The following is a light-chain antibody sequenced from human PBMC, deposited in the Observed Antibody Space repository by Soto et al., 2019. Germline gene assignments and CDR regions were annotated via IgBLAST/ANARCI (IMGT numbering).Light chain of an antibody. V-gene: IGKV1D-12*01. J-gene: IGKJ4*01. CDR1: QDISSW. CDR2: TAS. CDR3: QQVNSIPLA. Sequence: DIQMTPSPSSVSASVGDRVTITCRASQDISSWLAWYQQKPGKAPRLLIYTASILQSGVPSRFSGSGSGTDFTLTISSLQPEDFATYYCQQVNSIPLACGGGTNVEIK.